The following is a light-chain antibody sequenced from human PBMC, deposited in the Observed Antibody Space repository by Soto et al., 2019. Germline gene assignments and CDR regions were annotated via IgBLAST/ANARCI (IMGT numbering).Light chain of an antibody. V-gene: IGKV1-33*01. CDR1: QDISTH. Sequence: DLPMTQSPSSLSASVGDRVTITCQASQDISTHLNWYQQKPGKAPKLLIYSASTLHTGVPSRFIGGGSGTDFSFTINSLQPEDIATYYCQQYDAVPPYTFGQGTKLDIK. CDR3: QQYDAVPPYT. CDR2: SAS. J-gene: IGKJ2*01.